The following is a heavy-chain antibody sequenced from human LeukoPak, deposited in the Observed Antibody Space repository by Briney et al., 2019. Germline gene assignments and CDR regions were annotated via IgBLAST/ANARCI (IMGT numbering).Heavy chain of an antibody. Sequence: GGSLRLSCAASGLTFSSYAMHWVRQAPGKGLEWVAVISYDGSNKYYADSVKGRFTISRDNSKNTLYLQMNSLRAEDTAVYYCARSPRYFDWFFDYWGQGTLVTVSS. CDR3: ARSPRYFDWFFDY. V-gene: IGHV3-30*04. J-gene: IGHJ4*02. CDR1: GLTFSSYA. CDR2: ISYDGSNK. D-gene: IGHD3-9*01.